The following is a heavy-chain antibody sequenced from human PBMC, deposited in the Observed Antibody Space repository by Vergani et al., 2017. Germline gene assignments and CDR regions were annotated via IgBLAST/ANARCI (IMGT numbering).Heavy chain of an antibody. CDR2: IRSKANSYAT. CDR3: QWELFSWFDP. Sequence: VQLVESGGGLVQPGGSLKLSCAASGVTFSGSAMHWVRQASGKGREWVGRIRSKANSYATAYAASVKGRFTISRDDSKNTAYLQMNSLTTEDTAVYYCQWELFSWFDPWGQGPLVTVSS. CDR1: GVTFSGSA. D-gene: IGHD1-26*01. J-gene: IGHJ5*02. V-gene: IGHV3-73*01.